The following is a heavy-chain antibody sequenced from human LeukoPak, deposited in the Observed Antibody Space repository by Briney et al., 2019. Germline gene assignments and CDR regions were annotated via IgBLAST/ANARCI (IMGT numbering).Heavy chain of an antibody. CDR1: GFTFSSYG. V-gene: IGHV3-30*18. J-gene: IGHJ6*02. Sequence: GGSLRLSCAASGFTFSSYGMHWVRQAPGKGLEWVAVISYDGSNKYYADSVKGRFTISRDDSKNTLYLQMNSLRAEDTAVYYCAKDGPDTAMVQGRKDYYYGMDVWSQGTTVTVSS. D-gene: IGHD5-18*01. CDR3: AKDGPDTAMVQGRKDYYYGMDV. CDR2: ISYDGSNK.